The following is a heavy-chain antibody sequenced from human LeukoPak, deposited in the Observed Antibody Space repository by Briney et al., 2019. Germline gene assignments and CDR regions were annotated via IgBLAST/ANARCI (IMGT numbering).Heavy chain of an antibody. CDR3: ARTPQKYCSSTTCYPDY. D-gene: IGHD2-2*01. J-gene: IGHJ4*02. Sequence: PGGSLRLSCAASGFTFSSYAKSWVRLAPGKGLEWVSTISGSGDTTYYADSVRGRFTVSRDNSKNTLYLQMNSLRADNTAVYYCARTPQKYCSSTTCYPDYWGQGTLVTVSS. CDR2: ISGSGDTT. V-gene: IGHV3-23*01. CDR1: GFTFSSYA.